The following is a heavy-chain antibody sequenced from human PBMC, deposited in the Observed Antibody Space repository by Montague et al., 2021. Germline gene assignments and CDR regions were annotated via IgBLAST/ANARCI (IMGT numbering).Heavy chain of an antibody. J-gene: IGHJ4*02. D-gene: IGHD3-10*01. CDR3: ARAEDYYGSGSYLGFAY. Sequence: TLSLTCTVSGGSISSGGYYWSWIRQLPGKGLEWIGYIFYSGNTYYNPPLKSRVTISVDTSKNQFSLKLSSVTAADTAVYYCARAEDYYGSGSYLGFAYWGQGTLVTVSS. CDR1: GGSISSGGYY. V-gene: IGHV4-31*03. CDR2: IFYSGNT.